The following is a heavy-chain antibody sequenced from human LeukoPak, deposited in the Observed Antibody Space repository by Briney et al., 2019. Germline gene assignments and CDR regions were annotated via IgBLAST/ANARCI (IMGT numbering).Heavy chain of an antibody. CDR2: ISSSSSTI. CDR1: GFTFSSYS. V-gene: IGHV3-48*01. J-gene: IGHJ4*02. CDR3: ASAGRQTSYYFDH. Sequence: PGGSLRLSCAASGFTFSSYSMNWVRQAPGKGLEWVSYISSSSSTIYYADSVKGRFTISRDNAKNSLYLQMNSLRAEDTAVYYCASAGRQTSYYFDHWGQGALVTVSS. D-gene: IGHD1-1*01.